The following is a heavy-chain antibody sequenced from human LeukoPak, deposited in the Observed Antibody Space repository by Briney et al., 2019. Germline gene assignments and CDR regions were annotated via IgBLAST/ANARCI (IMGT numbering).Heavy chain of an antibody. CDR3: ARGPYYFDY. CDR1: GFTFSSSW. CDR2: IKHDGTEK. Sequence: GGSLRLSCAASGFTFSSSWMSWVRQAPGKGLEWVANIKHDGTEKYCVDSVKGRFTISRDNAKNTLYLQMNSLRAEDTAVYYCARGPYYFDYWGQGTLVTVSS. V-gene: IGHV3-7*01. J-gene: IGHJ4*02.